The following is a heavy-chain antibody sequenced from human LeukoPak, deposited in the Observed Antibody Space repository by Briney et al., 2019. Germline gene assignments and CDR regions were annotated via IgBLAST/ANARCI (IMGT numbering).Heavy chain of an antibody. V-gene: IGHV3-33*01. Sequence: GRSLRLSCAASGFTFSSYGMHWVRQAPGKGLEWVAVIWYDGSNKYYADSVKGRFTIPRDNSKNTLYPQMNSLRAEDTAVYCCARDYGYGMDVWGQGTTVTVSS. CDR1: GFTFSSYG. CDR3: ARDYGYGMDV. CDR2: IWYDGSNK. J-gene: IGHJ6*02. D-gene: IGHD3-10*01.